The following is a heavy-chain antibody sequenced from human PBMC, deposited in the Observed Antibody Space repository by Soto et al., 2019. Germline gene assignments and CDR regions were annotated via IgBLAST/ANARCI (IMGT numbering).Heavy chain of an antibody. CDR2: IYYSGRT. J-gene: IGHJ6*03. CDR3: ASFRDDYDFWSANYYYMDV. D-gene: IGHD3-3*01. CDR1: GGSISSSSYY. V-gene: IGHV4-39*01. Sequence: SETLSLTCTVSGGSISSSSYYWGWIRQPPGKGLEWIGSIYYSGRTYYNPSLKSRVTISVDTSKNQFSLKLSSVTAADTAVYYCASFRDDYDFWSANYYYMDVWGKGTTVTVSS.